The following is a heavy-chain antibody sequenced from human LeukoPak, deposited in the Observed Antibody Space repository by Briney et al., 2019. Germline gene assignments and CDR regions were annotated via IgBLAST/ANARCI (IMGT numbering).Heavy chain of an antibody. D-gene: IGHD4-11*01. J-gene: IGHJ4*02. Sequence: GGSLRLSCAASGFTFSSHAMTWVRQAPGKGLEWVSAISDSGGSTYYADSVKGRFTISRDNSKNTLYLQMNSLRAEDTAVYYCAKDLVLAVTTFDYWGQGTLVTVSS. CDR1: GFTFSSHA. V-gene: IGHV3-23*01. CDR2: ISDSGGST. CDR3: AKDLVLAVTTFDY.